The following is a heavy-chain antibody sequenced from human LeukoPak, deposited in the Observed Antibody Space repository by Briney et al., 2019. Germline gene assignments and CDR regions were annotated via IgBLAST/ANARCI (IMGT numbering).Heavy chain of an antibody. D-gene: IGHD6-13*01. CDR2: MNPNSGNT. Sequence: ASVKVSCKASGYTFTIYDINWVRQATGQGLEWMGWMNPNSGNTGYAQKFQGRVTMTRNTSISTAYVELSSLRSEDTAVCYCARVRRRYSSPGSGYWRQGTLVTVSS. CDR1: GYTFTIYD. CDR3: ARVRRRYSSPGSGY. J-gene: IGHJ4*02. V-gene: IGHV1-8*01.